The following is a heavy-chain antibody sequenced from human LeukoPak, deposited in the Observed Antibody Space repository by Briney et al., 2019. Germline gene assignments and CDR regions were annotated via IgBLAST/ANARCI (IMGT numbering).Heavy chain of an antibody. J-gene: IGHJ4*02. V-gene: IGHV4-39*07. CDR1: GGSISSTSYY. CDR3: AREHYYYDSSGYYSDYFDY. CDR2: IYYSGSM. D-gene: IGHD3-22*01. Sequence: SETLSLTCTVSGGSISSTSYYWGWVRQPPGKGLEWIGSIYYSGSMYYNPSLKSRVTMSEDTSKNQLSLKLSSVTAADTAVYYCAREHYYYDSSGYYSDYFDYWGQGTLVTVSS.